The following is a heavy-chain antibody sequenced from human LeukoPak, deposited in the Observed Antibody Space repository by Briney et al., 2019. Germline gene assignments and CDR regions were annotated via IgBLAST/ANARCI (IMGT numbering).Heavy chain of an antibody. J-gene: IGHJ4*02. CDR3: AREVQQQLVLYFDY. CDR2: INPSGGST. V-gene: IGHV1-46*01. CDR1: GYTFTSYG. D-gene: IGHD6-13*01. Sequence: GASVKVSCKASGYTFTSYGISWVRQAPGQGLEWMGIINPSGGSTSYAQKFQGRVTMTRDTSTSTVYMELSSLRSEDTAVYYCAREVQQQLVLYFDYWGQGTLVTVSS.